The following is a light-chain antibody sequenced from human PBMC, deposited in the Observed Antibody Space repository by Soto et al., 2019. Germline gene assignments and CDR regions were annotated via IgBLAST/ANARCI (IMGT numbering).Light chain of an antibody. Sequence: DIQMTQSPSTLAAFLGDRVTITCRASQSVDRLLAWYQQKPGKAPKVLIWDASTLQRGVPSRLSGSGSGTEFTLTISSLQPEDFATYYCQQYNSYSTFGQGTKVDIK. CDR3: QQYNSYST. CDR1: QSVDRL. J-gene: IGKJ1*01. V-gene: IGKV1-5*01. CDR2: DAS.